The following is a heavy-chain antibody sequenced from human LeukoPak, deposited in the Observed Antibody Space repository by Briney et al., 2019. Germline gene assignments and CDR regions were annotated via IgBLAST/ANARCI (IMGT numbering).Heavy chain of an antibody. D-gene: IGHD3-22*01. J-gene: IGHJ4*02. V-gene: IGHV4-30-4*01. CDR3: ARGDPLGGVITGSYFES. CDR2: IYYSGST. CDR1: GGSISSGDYY. Sequence: SETLSLTCTISGGSISSGDYYWSWLRQPPGKGLEWIGYIYYSGSTYYNPSLKSRVTISVDTSKNQFSLKLSSVTAADTAVYYCARGDPLGGVITGSYFESWGQGTLVTVSS.